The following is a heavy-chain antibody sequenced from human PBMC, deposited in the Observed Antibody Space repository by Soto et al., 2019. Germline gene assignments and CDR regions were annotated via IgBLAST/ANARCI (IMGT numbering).Heavy chain of an antibody. Sequence: GASVKVSCKTSGYIFTSYGISWVRQAPGQGLEWLGWISGYNFNTYYAQKVQGRVTMTTDTSATTAYMELRSLRSDDTAVYYCARGKFDGHLDYWGQGTLVTVSS. J-gene: IGHJ4*02. CDR3: ARGKFDGHLDY. CDR2: ISGYNFNT. V-gene: IGHV1-18*01. CDR1: GYIFTSYG. D-gene: IGHD3-9*01.